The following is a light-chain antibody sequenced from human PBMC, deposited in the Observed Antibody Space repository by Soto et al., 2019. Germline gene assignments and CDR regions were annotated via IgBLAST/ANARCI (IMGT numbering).Light chain of an antibody. Sequence: AVRMTQSPSSLSASTGDRVTITCRASQGISSYLAWYQQKPGKAPKLLIYAASTLQSGVPSRFSGSGSGTEFTLTISNLQPDDFASYCCQQYNTYPWTFGQGTKVDI. CDR2: AAS. CDR1: QGISSY. V-gene: IGKV1-8*01. J-gene: IGKJ1*01. CDR3: QQYNTYPWT.